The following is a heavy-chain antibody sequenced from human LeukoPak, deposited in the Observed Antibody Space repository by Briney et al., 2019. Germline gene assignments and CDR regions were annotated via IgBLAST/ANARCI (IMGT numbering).Heavy chain of an antibody. CDR3: ARAGVIHGYSYGYDY. Sequence: SETLSLTCTVSGGSISSGGYYWSWIRQHPGKGLEWIGYIYYSGSTYYNPSLKSRVTISVDTSKNQFSLKLSSVTAADTAVYYCARAGVIHGYSYGYDYWGQGTLVTVSS. D-gene: IGHD5-18*01. CDR2: IYYSGST. J-gene: IGHJ4*02. CDR1: GGSISSGGYY. V-gene: IGHV4-31*03.